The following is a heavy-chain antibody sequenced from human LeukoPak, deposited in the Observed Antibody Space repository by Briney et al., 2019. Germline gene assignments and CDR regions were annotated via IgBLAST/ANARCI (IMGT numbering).Heavy chain of an antibody. J-gene: IGHJ5*01. CDR3: VRLRRNSDRSYYYYYYDS. CDR2: INPTSTSI. D-gene: IGHD3-10*01. CDR1: ALTFSDYS. Sequence: GGSLRLYCVAYALTFSDYSINWVRRAPGKGLEWVSSINPTSTSIYYADAVRGRFTISRDNAKSSLYLQMDSLRAEDTAVYYCVRLRRNSDRSYYYYYYDSWGQGILVTVSS. V-gene: IGHV3-21*01.